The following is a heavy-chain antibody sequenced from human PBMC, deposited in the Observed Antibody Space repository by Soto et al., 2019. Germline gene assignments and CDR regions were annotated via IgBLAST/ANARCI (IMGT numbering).Heavy chain of an antibody. V-gene: IGHV3-53*01. CDR3: ARGWLSGYYGMDV. D-gene: IGHD3-22*01. J-gene: IGHJ6*02. CDR2: IYSGGST. CDR1: GFTVSSNY. Sequence: GGSLRLSCAASGFTVSSNYMSWVRQAPGKGLEWVSVIYSGGSTYYADSVKGRFTISRDNSKNTLYLQMNSLRAEDTAVYYCARGWLSGYYGMDVWGQGTTVTVSS.